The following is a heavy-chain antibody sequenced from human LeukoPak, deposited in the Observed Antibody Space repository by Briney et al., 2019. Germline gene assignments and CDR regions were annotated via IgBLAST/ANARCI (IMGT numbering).Heavy chain of an antibody. V-gene: IGHV1-8*03. CDR1: GYTFTGYY. J-gene: IGHJ6*03. CDR2: MNPNSGNT. CDR3: ARPRFPYYRLSGPDYYYMDV. Sequence: ASVKVSCKASGYTFTGYYMHWVRQAPGQGLEWMGWMNPNSGNTGYAQKFQGRVTITRNTSISTAYMELSSLRSEDTAVYYCARPRFPYYRLSGPDYYYMDVWGKGTTVTVSS. D-gene: IGHD2-21*01.